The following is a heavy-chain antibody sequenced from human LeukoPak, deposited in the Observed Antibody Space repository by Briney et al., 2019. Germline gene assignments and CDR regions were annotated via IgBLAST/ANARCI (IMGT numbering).Heavy chain of an antibody. CDR1: GGSISSYY. Sequence: SETLSLTCTVSGGSISSYYWSWIRQPPGKGLEWIGYIYYSGSTNYNPSLKSRVTISVDTSMNQFSLKLSSVTAADTAVYYCASSAARAAEYFQHWGQGTLVTVSS. J-gene: IGHJ1*01. CDR2: IYYSGST. CDR3: ASSAARAAEYFQH. D-gene: IGHD6-6*01. V-gene: IGHV4-59*01.